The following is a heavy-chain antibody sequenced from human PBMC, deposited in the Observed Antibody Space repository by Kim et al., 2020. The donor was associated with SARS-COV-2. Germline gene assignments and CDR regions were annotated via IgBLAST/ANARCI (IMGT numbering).Heavy chain of an antibody. CDR2: ISAYNGNT. D-gene: IGHD3-9*01. J-gene: IGHJ3*02. CDR3: ARVPDILTGYKDPLGAFDI. CDR1: GYTFTSYG. Sequence: ASVKVSCKASGYTFTSYGISWVRQAPGQGLEWMGWISAYNGNTNYAQKLQGRVTMTTDTSTSTAYMELRSLRSDDTAVYYCARVPDILTGYKDPLGAFDIWGQGTMVTVS. V-gene: IGHV1-18*01.